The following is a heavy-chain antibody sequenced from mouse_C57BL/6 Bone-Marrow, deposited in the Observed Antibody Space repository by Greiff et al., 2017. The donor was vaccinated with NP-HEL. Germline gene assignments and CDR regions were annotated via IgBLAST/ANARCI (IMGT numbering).Heavy chain of an antibody. V-gene: IGHV1-81*01. CDR2: IYPRSGNT. CDR3: AHPCYRPDY. J-gene: IGHJ2*01. D-gene: IGHD2-12*01. CDR1: GYTFTSYG. Sequence: QVQLQQSGAELVRPGASVKLSCKASGYTFTSYGISWVKQRPGQGLEWIGEIYPRSGNTYYNEKFKGKATLTADKSSSTAYMPLRSLTSEDSADDFCAHPCYRPDYWGQGTTLTVSA.